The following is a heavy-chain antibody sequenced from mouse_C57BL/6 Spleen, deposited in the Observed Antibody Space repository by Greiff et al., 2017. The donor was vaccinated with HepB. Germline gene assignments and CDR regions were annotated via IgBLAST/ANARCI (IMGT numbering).Heavy chain of an antibody. V-gene: IGHV1-22*01. J-gene: IGHJ4*01. CDR3: ARSGKDYAMDY. CDR1: GYTFTDYN. D-gene: IGHD1-1*01. CDR2: INPKNGGT. Sequence: VQLQQSGAELVKPGASVKMSCKASGYTFTDYNMNWVKQRPGKCLEWIGSINPKNGGTRYNQKFKGKATLTVNTSYSTAYMQLSRLTSEDAAVYYCARSGKDYAMDYWGQGTSVTVSS.